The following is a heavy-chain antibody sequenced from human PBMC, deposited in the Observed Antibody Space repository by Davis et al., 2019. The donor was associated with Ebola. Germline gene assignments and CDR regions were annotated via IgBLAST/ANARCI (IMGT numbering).Heavy chain of an antibody. CDR3: ARDLTWGIVVVPAAFDP. CDR2: ISSSSSYI. V-gene: IGHV3-21*01. J-gene: IGHJ5*02. Sequence: GESLKISCVASGFTFSSYSMNWVRQAPGKGLEWVSSISSSSSYIYYADSVKGRFTISRDNAKNSLYLQMNSLRAEDTAVYYCARDLTWGIVVVPAAFDPWGQGTLVTVSS. D-gene: IGHD2-2*01. CDR1: GFTFSSYS.